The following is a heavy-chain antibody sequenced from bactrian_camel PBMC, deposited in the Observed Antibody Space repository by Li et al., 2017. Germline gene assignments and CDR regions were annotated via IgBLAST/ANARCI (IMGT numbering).Heavy chain of an antibody. V-gene: IGHV3S61*01. CDR3: VAGRVLIAA. CDR1: GLTFADYA. Sequence: HVQLVESGGGLVQPGGSLRLSCTASGLTFADYAMGWFRQVPGKQREAVAGIYRTEGTTYYADAVKGRFTISRDNGKNTVYLQMNALKPEDTAVYYCVAGRVLIAAWGQGTQVTVS. J-gene: IGHJ6*01. CDR2: IYRTEGTT. D-gene: IGHD1*01.